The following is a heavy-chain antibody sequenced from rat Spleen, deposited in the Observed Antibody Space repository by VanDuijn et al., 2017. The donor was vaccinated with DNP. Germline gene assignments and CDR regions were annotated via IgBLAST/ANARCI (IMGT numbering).Heavy chain of an antibody. Sequence: EVQLVESGGGLVQPGRSMKLSCGASGLTFSNADMAWVRQAPTRGLEWVASISSSGDITYYPDSVKGRFTVSRDHAKNTLYLRLNSLRSEDTATYYCASGFGWFAYWGQGTLVTVSS. CDR1: GLTFSNAD. CDR2: ISSSGDIT. V-gene: IGHV5-25*01. J-gene: IGHJ3*01. CDR3: ASGFGWFAY. D-gene: IGHD4-1*01.